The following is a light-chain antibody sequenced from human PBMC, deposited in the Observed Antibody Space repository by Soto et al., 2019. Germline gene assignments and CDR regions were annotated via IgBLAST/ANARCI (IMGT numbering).Light chain of an antibody. CDR3: QQSYTSRYT. V-gene: IGKV1-39*01. Sequence: DIQMTQSPSSLSASVGDRVTITCRTSHYVSNSLNWYQQRPGKAPKLLIFAASSLQSGVPSRFSGSGSGTDFSLSISSLQPEDFATYYCQQSYTSRYTFGQGTKVDIK. CDR2: AAS. CDR1: HYVSNS. J-gene: IGKJ2*01.